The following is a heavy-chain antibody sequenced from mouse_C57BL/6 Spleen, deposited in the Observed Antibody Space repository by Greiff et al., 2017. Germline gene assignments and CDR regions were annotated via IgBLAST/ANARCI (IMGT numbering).Heavy chain of an antibody. CDR1: GYAFSSSW. CDR2: IYPGDGDT. Sequence: QVQLKQSGPELVKPGASVKISCKASGYAFSSSWMNWVKQRPGKGLEWIGRIYPGDGDTNYNGKFKGKATLTADKSSSTAYMQLSSLTSEDSAVYFCARSDYDNDGKGLDYWGQGASHTVSS. V-gene: IGHV1-82*01. J-gene: IGHJ2*02. CDR3: ARSDYDNDGKGLDY. D-gene: IGHD2-4*01.